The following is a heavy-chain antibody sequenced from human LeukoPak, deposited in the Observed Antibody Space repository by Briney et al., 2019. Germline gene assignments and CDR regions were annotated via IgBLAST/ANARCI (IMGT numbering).Heavy chain of an antibody. CDR3: ARWGLTYYYDSSGSDQGGGNY. V-gene: IGHV1-2*06. CDR2: INPNSGGT. J-gene: IGHJ4*02. D-gene: IGHD3-22*01. Sequence: GASVKVSCKASGYTFTDYYMHWVRQAPGQGLEWMGRINPNSGGTDYAHRFQGRVTMTRDTSINTAYMELSRLRSDDTAVYYCARWGLTYYYDSSGSDQGGGNYWGQGTLVTVSS. CDR1: GYTFTDYY.